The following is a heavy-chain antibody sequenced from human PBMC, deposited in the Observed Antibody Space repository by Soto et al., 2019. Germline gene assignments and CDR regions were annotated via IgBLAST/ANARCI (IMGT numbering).Heavy chain of an antibody. D-gene: IGHD2-15*01. CDR1: GFTFSSYW. J-gene: IGHJ3*02. V-gene: IGHV3-7*01. CDR2: IKQDGSEK. Sequence: EVQLVESGGGLVQPGGSLRLSCAASGFTFSSYWMSWVRQAPGKGLEWVANIKQDGSEKYYVDSVKGRFTISRDNAKNSLYLQMNSLRAEDTAVYYCARHKLLLVGSDAFDIWGQGTMVTVSS. CDR3: ARHKLLLVGSDAFDI.